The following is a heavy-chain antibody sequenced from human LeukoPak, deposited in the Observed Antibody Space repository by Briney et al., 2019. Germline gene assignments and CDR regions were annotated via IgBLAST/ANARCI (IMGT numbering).Heavy chain of an antibody. J-gene: IGHJ5*02. V-gene: IGHV4-59*12. Sequence: TPSETLSLTCTVSGGSISGYYWSWIRQSPGKGLEWIGEIYHSGSTNYNPSLKSRVTISVDKSKNQFSLKLSSVTAADTAVYYCARAEKHRPTAALKPWGQGTLVTVSS. CDR3: ARAEKHRPTAALKP. CDR2: IYHSGST. CDR1: GGSISGYY. D-gene: IGHD6-13*01.